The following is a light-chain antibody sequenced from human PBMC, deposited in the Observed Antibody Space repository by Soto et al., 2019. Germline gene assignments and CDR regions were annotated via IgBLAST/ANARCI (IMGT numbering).Light chain of an antibody. V-gene: IGLV2-14*03. CDR1: SSDIGSYNH. J-gene: IGLJ1*01. CDR3: TSYTYRQSYL. CDR2: ADS. Sequence: QSVLTHLASVPRYPGKTMSISCSGTSSDIGSYNHVDWYQQFSGKSPKLMIYADSDRPSGVSARFSGSQSGIRAYLPISGRLTEDEADYYCTSYTYRQSYLFGTGTKVTVL.